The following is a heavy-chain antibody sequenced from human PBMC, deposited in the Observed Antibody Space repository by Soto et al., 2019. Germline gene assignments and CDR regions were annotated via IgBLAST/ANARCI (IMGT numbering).Heavy chain of an antibody. Sequence: PSETLSLTCTVSGGSINNYYWSWIRQPPGKGLEWIGYIYYSGNSNYNPSLKSRVTISLDMSKNQLPLKVTSVTAADTAVYYCARAGDGSSWSGKNWFDSWGQGTLVTVSS. V-gene: IGHV4-59*01. CDR1: GGSINNYY. J-gene: IGHJ5*01. D-gene: IGHD6-13*01. CDR3: ARAGDGSSWSGKNWFDS. CDR2: IYYSGNS.